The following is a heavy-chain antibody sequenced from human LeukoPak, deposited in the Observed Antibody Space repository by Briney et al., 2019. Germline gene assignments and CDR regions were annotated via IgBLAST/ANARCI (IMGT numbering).Heavy chain of an antibody. CDR3: ARGYSSGWYPTYYFDY. V-gene: IGHV3-66*01. CDR2: VYSGSST. J-gene: IGHJ4*02. D-gene: IGHD6-19*01. CDR1: GFTVSSKY. Sequence: GGFLRLSCAASGFTVSSKYMSWVRQAPGKGLERVSVVYSGSSTYYADSVKGRFTISRDNSKNTLYLQMNSLRAEDTAVYYCARGYSSGWYPTYYFDYWGQGTLVTVSS.